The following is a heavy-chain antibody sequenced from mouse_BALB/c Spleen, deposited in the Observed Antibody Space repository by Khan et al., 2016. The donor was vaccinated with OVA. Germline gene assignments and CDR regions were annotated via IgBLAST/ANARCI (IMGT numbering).Heavy chain of an antibody. CDR2: INPSSAYT. Sequence: QVHVKQSGAELARPGASVKMSCKASGYTFTSYTIHWIKQRPGQGLEWIGFINPSSAYTNYNQKFKDKATLTADKSSTTAYMQLSSLTSDDSAGYYWARDGAYYRNDGWFAYWGQGTLVTVSA. D-gene: IGHD2-14*01. V-gene: IGHV1-4*01. J-gene: IGHJ3*01. CDR3: ARDGAYYRNDGWFAY. CDR1: GYTFTSYT.